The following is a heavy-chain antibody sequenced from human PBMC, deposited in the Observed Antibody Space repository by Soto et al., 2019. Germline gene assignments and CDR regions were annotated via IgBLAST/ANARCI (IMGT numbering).Heavy chain of an antibody. CDR2: IYYSGST. CDR3: ARRLYGSSGPYFDY. Sequence: SETLSLTCTVSGGSISSYYWSWIRQPPGKGLEWIGYIYYSGSTNYNPSLKSRVTISVDTSKNQFSLKMSSVTAADTAVYYCARRLYGSSGPYFDYWGQGTLVTVSS. CDR1: GGSISSYY. V-gene: IGHV4-59*01. J-gene: IGHJ4*02. D-gene: IGHD6-25*01.